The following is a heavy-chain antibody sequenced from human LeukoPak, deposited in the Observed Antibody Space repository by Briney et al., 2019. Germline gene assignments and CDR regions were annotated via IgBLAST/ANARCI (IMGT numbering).Heavy chain of an antibody. V-gene: IGHV1-69*06. D-gene: IGHD3-9*01. CDR1: GCTFSSYA. CDR3: ARKYDILTGYDNWFDP. Sequence: ASVKVSCKASGCTFSSYAISWVRQAPGQGLEWVGGIIPIFGTANYAQKFQGRVTITADKSSSTAYMELSSLRSKDTAVYFCARKYDILTGYDNWFDPWGQGTLVTVSS. CDR2: IIPIFGTA. J-gene: IGHJ5*02.